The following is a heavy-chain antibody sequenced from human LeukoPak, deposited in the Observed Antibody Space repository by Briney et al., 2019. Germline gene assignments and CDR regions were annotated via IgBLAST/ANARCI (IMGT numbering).Heavy chain of an antibody. CDR2: IYHSGST. D-gene: IGHD6-19*01. J-gene: IGHJ5*02. Sequence: SETLSLTCAVSGGSISSSNWWSSVRQPPGKGLEWIGEIYHSGSTNYNPSLKSRVTMSVDTSKNQFSLKLSSVTAADTAVYYCARDRAVAGIWFDPWGQGTLVTVSS. CDR3: ARDRAVAGIWFDP. CDR1: GGSISSSNW. V-gene: IGHV4-4*02.